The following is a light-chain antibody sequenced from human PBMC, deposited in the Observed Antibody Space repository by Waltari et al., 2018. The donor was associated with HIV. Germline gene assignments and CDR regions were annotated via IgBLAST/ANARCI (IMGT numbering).Light chain of an antibody. CDR3: QQYYSTPYS. J-gene: IGKJ2*03. CDR1: RSLLDSSNNKNY. Sequence: DIVMTQSPDSLAVSLGERATINCKSGRSLLDSSNNKNYLAWDQQKPGQPPKLLVYWASTRETGVPDRFSGSGSGTYFTLTITSLQAEDVAVYYCQQYYSTPYSFGQGTKLDIK. V-gene: IGKV4-1*01. CDR2: WAS.